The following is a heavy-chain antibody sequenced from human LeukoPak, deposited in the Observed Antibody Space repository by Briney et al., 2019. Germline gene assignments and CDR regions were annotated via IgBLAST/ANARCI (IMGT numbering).Heavy chain of an antibody. CDR2: MYSGGST. CDR3: AKVSIPDYYDSSGYPPDY. CDR1: GFTVGTNY. D-gene: IGHD3-22*01. V-gene: IGHV3-53*01. J-gene: IGHJ4*02. Sequence: PGGSLRPSCAASGFTVGTNYMSWVRQAPGRGLEWVSVMYSGGSTYYADSVKGRFTISRDNSKNTLYLQMNSLRADDTAVYYCAKVSIPDYYDSSGYPPDYWGQGTLVTVSS.